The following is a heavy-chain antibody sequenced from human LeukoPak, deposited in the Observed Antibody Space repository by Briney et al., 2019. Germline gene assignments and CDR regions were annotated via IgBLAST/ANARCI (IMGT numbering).Heavy chain of an antibody. CDR1: RCTFSRYA. J-gene: IGHJ4*02. D-gene: IGHD2-21*02. Sequence: SVKVSCKASRCTFSRYAISWVRQAPGQGLEWMGGIIPIFGTANYAQKFQGRVTITADESTSTAYMELSSLRSEDTAVYYCARGFSAYCGGDCYPPYYFDYWGQGTLVTVSS. CDR3: ARGFSAYCGGDCYPPYYFDY. CDR2: IIPIFGTA. V-gene: IGHV1-69*13.